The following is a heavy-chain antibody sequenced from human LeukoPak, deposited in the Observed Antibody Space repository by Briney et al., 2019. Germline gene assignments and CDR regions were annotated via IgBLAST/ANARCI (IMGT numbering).Heavy chain of an antibody. CDR2: INPNSGGT. Sequence: ASVKVSCKASGYTFIGYYMHWVRQAPGQGLEWMGWINPNSGGTNYAQKFQGRVTMTRDTSISTAYMELSRLRSDDTAVYYCARDGGNSYAPDYWGQGTLVTVSS. CDR3: ARDGGNSYAPDY. V-gene: IGHV1-2*02. CDR1: GYTFIGYY. J-gene: IGHJ4*02. D-gene: IGHD5-18*01.